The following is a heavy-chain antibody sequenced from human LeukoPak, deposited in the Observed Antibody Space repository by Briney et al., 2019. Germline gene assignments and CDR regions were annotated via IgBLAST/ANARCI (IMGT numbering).Heavy chain of an antibody. J-gene: IGHJ5*02. CDR1: GYTFTSYG. Sequence: GASVKVSCKASGYTFTSYGISWVRQAPGQGLEWMGWISAYNGNTNYAQKLQGRVTMTTDTSTSTAYMELRSLRSDDTAVYYCARLQAYYYDSSGRNWFDPWGQGTLVTVSS. CDR2: ISAYNGNT. CDR3: ARLQAYYYDSSGRNWFDP. D-gene: IGHD3-22*01. V-gene: IGHV1-18*01.